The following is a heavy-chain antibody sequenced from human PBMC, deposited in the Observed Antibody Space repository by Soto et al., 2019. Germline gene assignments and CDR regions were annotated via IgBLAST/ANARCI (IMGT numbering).Heavy chain of an antibody. Sequence: VQLVESGGGVVQPGRSLRLSCAASGFTFSSYAMHWVRQAPGKGLEWVAVISYDGSNKYYADSVKGRFTISRDNSKNTLYLQMNSLRAEDTAVYYCASIPIWWSSSWGVGFDYWGQGTLVTVSS. J-gene: IGHJ4*02. CDR1: GFTFSSYA. V-gene: IGHV3-30-3*01. CDR2: ISYDGSNK. D-gene: IGHD6-13*01. CDR3: ASIPIWWSSSWGVGFDY.